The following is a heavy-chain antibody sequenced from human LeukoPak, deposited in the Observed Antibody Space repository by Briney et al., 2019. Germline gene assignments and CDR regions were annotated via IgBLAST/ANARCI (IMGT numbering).Heavy chain of an antibody. J-gene: IGHJ6*02. CDR1: GFTFDDYA. Sequence: GGSLRLSCAASGFTFDDYAMHWVRQAPGKGLEWVSGISWNSGSIGYADSVKGRFTISRDNAKNSLYLQMNSLRAEDTALYYCAKSSGGSQRPYYYYGMDVWGQGTTVTVSS. V-gene: IGHV3-9*01. CDR2: ISWNSGSI. D-gene: IGHD2-15*01. CDR3: AKSSGGSQRPYYYYGMDV.